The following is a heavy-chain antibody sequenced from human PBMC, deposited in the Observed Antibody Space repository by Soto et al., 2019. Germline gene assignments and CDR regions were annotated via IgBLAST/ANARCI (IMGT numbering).Heavy chain of an antibody. J-gene: IGHJ4*02. CDR2: ISNSRSEI. V-gene: IGHV3-21*01. CDR1: GFTLSNYW. CDR3: AREHN. Sequence: GGSLRLSCAASGFTLSNYWMTWVRQAPGKGLEWVSTISNSRSEIYYADSVKGRFTISRDNAKNSLYLQMNSLRAEDTAVYYCAREHNWGQGTLVTVSS.